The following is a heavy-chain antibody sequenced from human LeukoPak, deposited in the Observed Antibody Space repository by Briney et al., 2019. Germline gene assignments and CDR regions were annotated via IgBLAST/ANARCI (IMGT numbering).Heavy chain of an antibody. J-gene: IGHJ3*02. D-gene: IGHD5-18*01. CDR1: GYSISSGYY. CDR2: IYHSGST. V-gene: IGHV4-38-2*02. Sequence: SETLSLTCTVSGYSISSGYYWGWIRQPPGKGLEWIGSIYHSGSTYYNPSLKSRVTISVDTSKNQFSLKLSSVTAADTAVYYCARVGDGYSYGRDDAFDIWGQGTMVTVSS. CDR3: ARVGDGYSYGRDDAFDI.